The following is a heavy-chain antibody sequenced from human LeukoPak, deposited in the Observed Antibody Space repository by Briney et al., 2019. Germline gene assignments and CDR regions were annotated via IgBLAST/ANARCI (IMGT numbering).Heavy chain of an antibody. D-gene: IGHD7-27*01. V-gene: IGHV3-23*01. J-gene: IGHJ4*02. CDR1: GFTFSSYA. CDR2: ISGSGGST. Sequence: PGGSLRLSCAASGFTFSSYAMSWVRQAPGKGLEWVSAISGSGGSTYYADSVKGRFTISRDNSKNPLYLQMNSLRAEDTAVYYCAKTWGSKGRRDYYFNYWGQGTLVTVSS. CDR3: AKTWGSKGRRDYYFNY.